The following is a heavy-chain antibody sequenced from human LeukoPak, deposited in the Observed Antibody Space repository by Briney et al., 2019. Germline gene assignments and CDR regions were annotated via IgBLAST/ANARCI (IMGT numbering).Heavy chain of an antibody. CDR1: GFTFSSYW. V-gene: IGHV3-7*03. CDR3: AGGDYDFWSGYYTVGYFDY. J-gene: IGHJ4*02. D-gene: IGHD3-3*01. Sequence: PGGSLRLSCAASGFTFSSYWMSWVRQAPGKGLEWVANIKQDGSEKYYVDSVKGRFTISRDNSKNTLYLQMNSLRAEDTAVYYCAGGDYDFWSGYYTVGYFDYWGQGTLVTVSS. CDR2: IKQDGSEK.